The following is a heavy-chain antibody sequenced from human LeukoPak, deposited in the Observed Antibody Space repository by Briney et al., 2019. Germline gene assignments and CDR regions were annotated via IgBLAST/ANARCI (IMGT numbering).Heavy chain of an antibody. J-gene: IGHJ5*02. CDR2: VSGSDGGT. V-gene: IGHV3-23*01. Sequence: GRSLRPSCPPSGFTFSSYAMMSVRQHPGKGLEWSSTVSGSDGGTYYADSVKGRFTISRDNSKSTLYLQMNSLRGEDTAVYYCAKGAATGQVDWFDPWGQGTLVTVSS. CDR3: AKGAATGQVDWFDP. CDR1: GFTFSSYA. D-gene: IGHD6-13*01.